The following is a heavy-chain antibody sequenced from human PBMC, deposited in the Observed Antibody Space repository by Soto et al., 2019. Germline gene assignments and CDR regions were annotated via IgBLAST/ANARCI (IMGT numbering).Heavy chain of an antibody. D-gene: IGHD3-22*01. CDR3: ARPTYYYDSSGPPAY. J-gene: IGHJ4*02. CDR1: GFTFSTYS. CDR2: ISSSSSTI. V-gene: IGHV3-48*01. Sequence: GGSLRLSCAASGFTFSTYSMNWVRQAPGKGLEWVSYISSSSSTIFYTDSVKGRFTVSRDNAKNSLYLQMNSLRAEDTAVYYYARPTYYYDSSGPPAYWGQGTRVTVSS.